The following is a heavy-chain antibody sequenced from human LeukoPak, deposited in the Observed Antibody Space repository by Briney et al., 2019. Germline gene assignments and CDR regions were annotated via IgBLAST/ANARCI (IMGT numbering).Heavy chain of an antibody. D-gene: IGHD5-12*01. V-gene: IGHV4-39*07. CDR3: ARDSPYRS. J-gene: IGHJ4*02. CDR1: GGSISSSSYY. Sequence: SETLSLTCTVSGGSISSSSYYWGWIRQPPGKGLEWIGSIYYSGSTYYNPSLKSRVTISVDTSKNQFSLKLSSVTAADTAVYYCARDSPYRSWGQGTLVTVSS. CDR2: IYYSGST.